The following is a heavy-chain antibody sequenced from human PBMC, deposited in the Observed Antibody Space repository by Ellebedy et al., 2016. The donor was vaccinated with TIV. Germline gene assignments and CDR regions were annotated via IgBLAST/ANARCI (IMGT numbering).Heavy chain of an antibody. Sequence: PGGSLRLSCAASGFTLSGYWMSWVRQAPGKGLEWVSGLVGSGGRRYADSVKGRFTISKDNSKSTLDLQMSSLRAEDTPVYYCAKDRTPGDGYWVFDFWGQGTLVTVST. CDR1: GFTLSGYW. J-gene: IGHJ4*02. D-gene: IGHD5-18*01. CDR3: AKDRTPGDGYWVFDF. V-gene: IGHV3-23*01. CDR2: LVGSGGRR.